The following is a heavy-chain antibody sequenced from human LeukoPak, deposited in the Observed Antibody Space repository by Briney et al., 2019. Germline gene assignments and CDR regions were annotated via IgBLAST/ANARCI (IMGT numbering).Heavy chain of an antibody. CDR1: GFTFSSYA. Sequence: GGSLRLSCAASGFTFSSYAMSWVRQAPGKGLEWVSAISGSGGSTYYADSVKGRFTISRDNSKNTLYLQMNSLRAEDTAVYYCAKDTRPYSSGWPTHFDYWGQGTWSPSPQ. J-gene: IGHJ4*02. V-gene: IGHV3-23*01. D-gene: IGHD6-19*01. CDR3: AKDTRPYSSGWPTHFDY. CDR2: ISGSGGST.